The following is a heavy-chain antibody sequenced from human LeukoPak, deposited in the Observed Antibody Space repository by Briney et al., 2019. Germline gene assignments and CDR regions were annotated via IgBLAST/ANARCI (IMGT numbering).Heavy chain of an antibody. CDR1: GGSFSGYY. CDR2: INHSGST. V-gene: IGHV4-34*01. CDR3: AREASGYGDFDY. J-gene: IGHJ4*02. Sequence: SETLSLTCAVYGGSFSGYYWSWIRQPPGKGLEWIGEINHSGSTNYNPSLKSRVTISVDTSKNQFSLKLSSVTAADTAVYYCAREASGYGDFDYWGQGTLVTVSS. D-gene: IGHD3-22*01.